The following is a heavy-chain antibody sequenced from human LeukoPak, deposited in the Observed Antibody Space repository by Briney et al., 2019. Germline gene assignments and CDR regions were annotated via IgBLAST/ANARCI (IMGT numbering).Heavy chain of an antibody. D-gene: IGHD1-14*01. Sequence: GGSLRLSCVVPGFTFGSYGMQWVRQAPGKGLEWVAVISYDGSNLYYADSVKGRFTISRDNSKNTLHLQMNSVRAEDTAMYYCANWDNPEYLDYWGQGTLVTVSS. V-gene: IGHV3-30*18. CDR1: GFTFGSYG. J-gene: IGHJ4*02. CDR2: ISYDGSNL. CDR3: ANWDNPEYLDY.